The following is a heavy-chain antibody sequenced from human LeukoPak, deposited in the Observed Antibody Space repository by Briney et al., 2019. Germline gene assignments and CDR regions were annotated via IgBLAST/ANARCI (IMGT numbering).Heavy chain of an antibody. CDR2: IYYSGST. J-gene: IGHJ3*02. V-gene: IGHV4-39*07. CDR3: ARDQYSSSWKDAFDI. CDR1: GGSISSSSYY. D-gene: IGHD6-13*01. Sequence: SETLSLTCTVSGGSISSSSYYWGWIRQPPGKGLEWIGSIYYSGSTYYNPSLKSRVTISVDTSKNQFSLKLSSVTAADTAVYYCARDQYSSSWKDAFDIWGQGTMVTVSS.